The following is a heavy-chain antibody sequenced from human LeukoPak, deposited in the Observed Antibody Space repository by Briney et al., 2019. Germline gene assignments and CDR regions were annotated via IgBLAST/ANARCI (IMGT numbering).Heavy chain of an antibody. Sequence: PGRSLRLSCAASGFTFSSYGMHWVRQAPGKGLEWVAVISYDGSNKYYADSVKGRFTISRDNSKNTLYLQMNSLRAEDTAVYYCAKTYSSSRAHYYYYYYMDVWDKGTTVTISS. V-gene: IGHV3-30*18. CDR1: GFTFSSYG. CDR2: ISYDGSNK. D-gene: IGHD6-13*01. CDR3: AKTYSSSRAHYYYYYYMDV. J-gene: IGHJ6*03.